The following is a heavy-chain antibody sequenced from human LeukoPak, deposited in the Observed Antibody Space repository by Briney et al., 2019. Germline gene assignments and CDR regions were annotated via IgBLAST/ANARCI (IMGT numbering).Heavy chain of an antibody. D-gene: IGHD2-2*01. V-gene: IGHV1-3*01. CDR2: ISAGNGKT. J-gene: IGHJ4*02. CDR3: AGEWGYPLLYY. CDR1: GYTFTGYA. Sequence: GASVKVSCKASGYTFTGYAIHWVRQAPGQRPEWMGWISAGNGKTKYSQNFQGRVTITTDTSASTAYMELISLRTEDTAVYYCAGEWGYPLLYYSGQGTLVTVSS.